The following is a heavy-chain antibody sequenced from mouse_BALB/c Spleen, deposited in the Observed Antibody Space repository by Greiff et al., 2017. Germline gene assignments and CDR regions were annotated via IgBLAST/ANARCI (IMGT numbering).Heavy chain of an antibody. V-gene: IGHV14-3*02. CDR3: AITTVVADYFDY. CDR1: GFNIKDTY. CDR2: IDPANGNT. Sequence: VQLKESGAELVKPGASVKLSCTASGFNIKDTYMHWVKQRPEQGLEWIGRIDPANGNTKYDPKFQGKATITADTSSNTAYLQLSSLTSEDTAVYYCAITTVVADYFDYWGQGTTLTVSS. J-gene: IGHJ2*01. D-gene: IGHD1-1*01.